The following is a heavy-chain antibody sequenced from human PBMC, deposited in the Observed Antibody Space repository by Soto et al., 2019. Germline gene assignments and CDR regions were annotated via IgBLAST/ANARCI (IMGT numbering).Heavy chain of an antibody. J-gene: IGHJ5*02. Sequence: AVKVSCKASGGTYSSYAVSWGRQAPGQGREWMGGIIPIFGTANYAQKFQGRVTITADKSTSTAYMELSSLRSEDTAVYYCAGMRITIFGVVRQAWFDPWGQGILVTVSS. V-gene: IGHV1-69*06. CDR2: IIPIFGTA. CDR3: AGMRITIFGVVRQAWFDP. CDR1: GGTYSSYA. D-gene: IGHD3-3*01.